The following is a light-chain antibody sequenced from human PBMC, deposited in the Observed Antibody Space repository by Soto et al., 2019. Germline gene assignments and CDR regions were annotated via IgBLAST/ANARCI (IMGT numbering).Light chain of an antibody. CDR1: SSNIGSNT. Sequence: QSVLTQPPSACGTPGQRVTISCSGSSSNIGSNTVNWYQQLPGTAPKLLIYSNNQRPSGVPDRFSGSKSGTSASLAISGLQSEDEADYYCAAWDASLNVRAFGGGTKLTVL. J-gene: IGLJ2*01. CDR2: SNN. CDR3: AAWDASLNVRA. V-gene: IGLV1-44*01.